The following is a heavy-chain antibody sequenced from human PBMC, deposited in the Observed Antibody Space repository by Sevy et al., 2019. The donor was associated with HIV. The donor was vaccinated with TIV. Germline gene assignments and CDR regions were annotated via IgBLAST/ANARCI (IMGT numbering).Heavy chain of an antibody. CDR2: IRYDGSNK. J-gene: IGHJ6*02. D-gene: IGHD3-3*01. Sequence: GGSLRLSCAASGFTLSSYGMHWVRQAPGKGLEWVAVIRYDGSNKYYADSVKGRFTISRDNSKNTLYLQRNSLRAEDTAVYYCAGDRLGITISAEWGGGMDVWGQGTTVTVSS. CDR3: AGDRLGITISAEWGGGMDV. CDR1: GFTLSSYG. V-gene: IGHV3-33*01.